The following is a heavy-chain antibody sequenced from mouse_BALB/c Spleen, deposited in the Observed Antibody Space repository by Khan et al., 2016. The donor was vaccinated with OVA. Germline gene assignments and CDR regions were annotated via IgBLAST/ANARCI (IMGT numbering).Heavy chain of an antibody. CDR3: ASHLTGSFAY. V-gene: IGHV5-6*01. D-gene: IGHD4-1*01. CDR1: GFTFSAYS. Sequence: EVELVESGGDLVKPGGSLKLSCAASGFTFSAYSMSWVRQTPDKRLEWVATISSGADYTYYPDGVKGRFTISRDNAKNTLYPQMSSLKSEDTAMYYCASHLTGSFAYWGQGTLVTVSA. J-gene: IGHJ3*01. CDR2: ISSGADYT.